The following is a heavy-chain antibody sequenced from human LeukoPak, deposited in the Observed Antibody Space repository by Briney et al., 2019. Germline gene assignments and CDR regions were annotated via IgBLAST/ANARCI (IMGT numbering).Heavy chain of an antibody. J-gene: IGHJ5*01. Sequence: SETLSLTCTVSGGSISSYYWSWIRQPAGKGLEWIGRIYTSGSTNYNPSLKSRVTMSVDTSKNQFSLKLSSVTAADTAVYFCVLAPNSNWFDFWGPGTLVTVSS. V-gene: IGHV4-4*07. CDR1: GGSISSYY. CDR2: IYTSGST. CDR3: VLAPNSNWFDF. D-gene: IGHD2-8*01.